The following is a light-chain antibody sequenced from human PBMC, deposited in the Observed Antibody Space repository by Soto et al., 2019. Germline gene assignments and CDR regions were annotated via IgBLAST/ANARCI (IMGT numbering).Light chain of an antibody. CDR3: SSYTGSTNYV. CDR1: RSDVGNYDL. J-gene: IGLJ1*01. CDR2: QVS. V-gene: IGLV2-18*02. Sequence: QSVLTQPPSVSGSPGQSVTISCTGTRSDVGNYDLVSWYQQPPGTAPKLLIYQVSNRSSGVPDRFSGSKSGNTASLTISGLQAEDEADYYCSSYTGSTNYVLGTGTKV.